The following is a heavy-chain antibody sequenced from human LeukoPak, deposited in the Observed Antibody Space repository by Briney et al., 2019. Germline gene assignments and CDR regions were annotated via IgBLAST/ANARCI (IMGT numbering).Heavy chain of an antibody. Sequence: PGGSLRLSCVASGFTFSTYSINWIRQTPGKGLEWVSYITSDSSAMSYADSVKGRFTISRDNAKNSLYLHMNSLSDEDTAIYFCVRDLLWAFDIWGQGTMVTASS. CDR2: ITSDSSAM. V-gene: IGHV3-48*02. CDR3: VRDLLWAFDI. CDR1: GFTFSTYS. J-gene: IGHJ3*02. D-gene: IGHD2-21*01.